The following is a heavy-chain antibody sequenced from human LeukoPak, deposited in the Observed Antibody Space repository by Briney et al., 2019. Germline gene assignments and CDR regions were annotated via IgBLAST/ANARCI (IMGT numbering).Heavy chain of an antibody. D-gene: IGHD4-17*01. V-gene: IGHV3-21*01. CDR3: ARETEPLDYGDSTNLDY. CDR2: IGSRTGNI. CDR1: GFTFSSFE. J-gene: IGHJ4*02. Sequence: GGSLRLSCGASGFTFSSFEMNWVRLAPGKGLEWVAFIGSRTGNIYYADSVKGRFTISRDNPKNSLYLQMNSLRAEDTAVYYCARETEPLDYGDSTNLDYWGQGTLVTVSS.